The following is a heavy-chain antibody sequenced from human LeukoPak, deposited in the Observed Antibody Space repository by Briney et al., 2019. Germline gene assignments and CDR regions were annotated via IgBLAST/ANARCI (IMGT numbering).Heavy chain of an antibody. J-gene: IGHJ4*02. V-gene: IGHV4-34*01. CDR2: INHSGSI. Sequence: SETLSLTCAVYGGSFSGYYWSWIRQPPGKGLEWIGEINHSGSIKYNPSLTSRVTISVDTAKNQFSLKLTSVTAAGMAVYFCARGNPRYDDSSAHYYYFDYWGQGTLVTVSS. CDR1: GGSFSGYY. D-gene: IGHD3-22*01. CDR3: ARGNPRYDDSSAHYYYFDY.